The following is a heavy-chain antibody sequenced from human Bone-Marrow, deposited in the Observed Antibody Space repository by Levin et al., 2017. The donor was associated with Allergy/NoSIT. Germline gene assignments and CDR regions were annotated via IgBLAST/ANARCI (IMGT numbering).Heavy chain of an antibody. CDR2: IYYRGAT. CDR1: GGSISGFY. D-gene: IGHD5-24*01. V-gene: IGHV4-59*01. J-gene: IGHJ6*02. CDR3: ARDQDDGYNPYGMDV. Sequence: SCTVSGGSISGFYWSWIRQPPGKGLEWIGYIYYRGATNYNPSLKSRVNFSVDTSNNEVSLKLHSVTAADTAVYYCARDQDDGYNPYGMDVWGQGTTVIVSS.